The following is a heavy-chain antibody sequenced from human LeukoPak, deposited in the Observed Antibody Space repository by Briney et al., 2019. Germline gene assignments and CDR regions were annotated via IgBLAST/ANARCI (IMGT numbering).Heavy chain of an antibody. J-gene: IGHJ5*02. CDR1: GFTFSNYG. Sequence: GGSLRLSCAASGFTFSNYGIHWVRQAPGKGLEWVSVIWSHGRSEYYADSVKGRFTISRDNSKNTVSLQTNSLRAEDTAVYYCARDIDTSSHYGWSDPWGQGTLVIVSS. D-gene: IGHD3-22*01. CDR3: ARDIDTSSHYGWSDP. V-gene: IGHV3-33*01. CDR2: IWSHGRSE.